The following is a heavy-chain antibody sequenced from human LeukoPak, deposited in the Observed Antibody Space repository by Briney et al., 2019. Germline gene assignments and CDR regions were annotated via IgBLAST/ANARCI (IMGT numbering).Heavy chain of an antibody. CDR2: ISSSSSTI. CDR3: AREGRYFDWLSLDY. V-gene: IGHV3-48*01. CDR1: GFTFSSYS. J-gene: IGHJ4*02. D-gene: IGHD3-9*01. Sequence: PGGSLRLSCAASGFTFSSYSMSWVRQAPGKGLEWVSYISSSSSTIYYADSVKGRFTISRDNAKNSLYLQMNSLRAEDTAVYYCAREGRYFDWLSLDYWGQGTLVTVSS.